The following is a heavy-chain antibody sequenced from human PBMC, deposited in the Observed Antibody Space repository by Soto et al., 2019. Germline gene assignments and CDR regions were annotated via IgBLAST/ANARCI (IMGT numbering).Heavy chain of an antibody. D-gene: IGHD2-15*01. CDR1: GGSISSGNYY. CDR2: ISYSGST. Sequence: QVQLQESGPGLVKPSQTLSLTCTVSGGSISSGNYYWSWIRQPPGKGLEWIGFISYSGSTYYSTSLKSRVTLPVDTSKSRSSLNLSFVTAADTSVYYWATMGTPATGLYFFDYWGQASLVTVSS. V-gene: IGHV4-30-4*01. CDR3: ATMGTPATGLYFFDY. J-gene: IGHJ4*02.